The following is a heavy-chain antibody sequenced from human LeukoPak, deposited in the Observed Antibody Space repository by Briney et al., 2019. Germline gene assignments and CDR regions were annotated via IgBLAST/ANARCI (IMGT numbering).Heavy chain of an antibody. CDR2: ISISNTYI. J-gene: IGHJ4*02. CDR3: ARHKPVYDTSAYFDY. CDR1: GFTFSSYS. V-gene: IGHV3-21*01. D-gene: IGHD3-22*01. Sequence: GGSLRLSCAASGFTFSSYSMNWVRQAPGKGLEWVSSISISNTYIYYEDSVKGRFTTTRDNAKNSLYLQMNSLRAEDTAVYYCARHKPVYDTSAYFDYWGQGTLVTVSS.